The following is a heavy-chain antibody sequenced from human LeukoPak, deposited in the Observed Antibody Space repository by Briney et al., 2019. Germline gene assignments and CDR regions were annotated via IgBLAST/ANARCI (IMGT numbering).Heavy chain of an antibody. CDR1: GYTFTDYY. CDR2: INPNSGGT. J-gene: IGHJ3*02. V-gene: IGHV1-2*02. CDR3: ARRVDAFDI. Sequence: ASVKVSCKASGYTFTDYYMHWVRQAPGQGLEWMGWINPNSGGTNYAQKFQGRVTMTRDTSISTAYLQWSSLKASDTAMYYCARRVDAFDIWGQGTMVTVSS.